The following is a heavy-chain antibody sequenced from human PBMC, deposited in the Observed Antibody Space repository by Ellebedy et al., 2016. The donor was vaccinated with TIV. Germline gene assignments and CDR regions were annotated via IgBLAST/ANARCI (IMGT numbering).Heavy chain of an antibody. CDR2: VSYDGTNH. V-gene: IGHV3-30-3*02. J-gene: IGHJ3*02. CDR3: AKRLDIAAAHDAFDM. Sequence: GESLKISCAASGFTFSSSTMHWVRQAPTMGLEWVAAVSYDGTNHYYADSVKGRFTISRDNSKDTLYLQMNSLRPGDTAVYYCAKRLDIAAAHDAFDMWGQGTMVTVSS. D-gene: IGHD6-13*01. CDR1: GFTFSSST.